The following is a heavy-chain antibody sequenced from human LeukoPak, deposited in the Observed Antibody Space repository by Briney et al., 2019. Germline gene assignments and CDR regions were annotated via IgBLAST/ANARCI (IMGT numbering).Heavy chain of an antibody. CDR3: ATLEIGDYYFDY. J-gene: IGHJ4*02. V-gene: IGHV4-39*01. Sequence: SETLSLTCTVSGGSISSRPYYWGWVRQPPRKGLEWIGSISYSGSIHYNPSLKSRDTISVDTSKNHFSLRLSSVTAADTAVYYCATLEIGDYYFDYWGQGTLVTVSS. CDR2: ISYSGSI. D-gene: IGHD2-21*01. CDR1: GGSISSRPYY.